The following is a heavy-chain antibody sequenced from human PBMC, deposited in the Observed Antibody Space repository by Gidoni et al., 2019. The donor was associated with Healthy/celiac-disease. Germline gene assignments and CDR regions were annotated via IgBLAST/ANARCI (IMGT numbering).Heavy chain of an antibody. J-gene: IGHJ5*02. V-gene: IGHV4-59*08. CDR2: ISYSGGT. Sequence: QVQLQESGPGLVKPSETLSLTCTVSGGSISSSYWSWLRQPPGKGLEWIGYISYSGGTNYHPSLKSRVTISVDTSKNQFSLKLSSVTAADTAVYYCARTRYPRGIAVAGVWFDPWGQGTLVTVSS. D-gene: IGHD6-19*01. CDR1: GGSISSSY. CDR3: ARTRYPRGIAVAGVWFDP.